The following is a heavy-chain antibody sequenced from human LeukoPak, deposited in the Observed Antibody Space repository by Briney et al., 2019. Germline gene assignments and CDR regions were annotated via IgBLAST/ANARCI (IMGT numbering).Heavy chain of an antibody. J-gene: IGHJ5*02. D-gene: IGHD3-22*01. CDR3: ARNYYDSSGDDWFDP. CDR1: GGSISSGGYY. CDR2: IYYSGST. Sequence: SQTLSLTCTVSGGSISSGGYYWSWIRQHPGKGLEWIGYIYYSGSTYYNPSLKGRVTISVDTSKNQFSLKLSSVTAADTAVYYCARNYYDSSGDDWFDPWGQGTLVTVSS. V-gene: IGHV4-31*03.